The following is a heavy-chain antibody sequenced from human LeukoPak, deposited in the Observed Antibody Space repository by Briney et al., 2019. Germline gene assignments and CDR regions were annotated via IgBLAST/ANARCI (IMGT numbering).Heavy chain of an antibody. Sequence: PGGSLRLSCAASGFTFSSYAMSWVRQAPGKGLEWVSAISGSGGSTYYADSVKGRFTIPRDNSKNMLYLQMNSLRADDTAVYYCARDLELSAVYYFDSWGQGTLVIVSS. CDR2: ISGSGGST. CDR1: GFTFSSYA. D-gene: IGHD3-3*01. J-gene: IGHJ4*02. V-gene: IGHV3-23*01. CDR3: ARDLELSAVYYFDS.